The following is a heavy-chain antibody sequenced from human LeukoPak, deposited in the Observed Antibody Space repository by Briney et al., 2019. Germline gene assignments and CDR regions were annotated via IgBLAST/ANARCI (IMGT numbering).Heavy chain of an antibody. CDR1: QFTFSDYG. CDR3: ARSYCSGANCYFDY. J-gene: IGHJ4*02. Sequence: GGSLRLSCAASQFTFSDYGMHWVRQTPGKGLEWVAVIWHDGSNKFYADSVKGRFTISRDNSKNTLYLQMNSLRAEDTAMYYCARSYCSGANCYFDYWGQGTLVIVSS. V-gene: IGHV3-33*01. D-gene: IGHD2-15*01. CDR2: IWHDGSNK.